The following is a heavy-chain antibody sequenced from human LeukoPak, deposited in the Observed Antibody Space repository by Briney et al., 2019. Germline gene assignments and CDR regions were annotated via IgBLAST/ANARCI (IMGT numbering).Heavy chain of an antibody. D-gene: IGHD6-6*01. CDR3: ARSYSSSRGTFDY. CDR2: ITSSSSYI. J-gene: IGHJ4*02. Sequence: PGGPLSLSCGASGCTFSGYGWNWIRQAPGKGLEWVSSITSSSSYIYYADSVKGRFTISRDNAKNSLYLQMNSLRAEDTAVYYCARSYSSSRGTFDYWGQGTLVTVSS. CDR1: GCTFSGYG. V-gene: IGHV3-21*01.